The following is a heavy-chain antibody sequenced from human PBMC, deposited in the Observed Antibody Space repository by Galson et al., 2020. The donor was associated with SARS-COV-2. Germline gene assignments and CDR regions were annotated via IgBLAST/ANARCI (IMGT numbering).Heavy chain of an antibody. CDR1: GFTFSSYS. J-gene: IGHJ4*02. Sequence: GGSLRLSCAASGFTFSSYSMNWVRQAPGKGLEWVSSISSSSSYIYYADSVKGRFTISRDNAKNSLYLQMNSLRAEDTAVYYCARDDNSYGEYYFDYWGQGTLVTVSS. V-gene: IGHV3-21*01. D-gene: IGHD5-18*01. CDR3: ARDDNSYGEYYFDY. CDR2: ISSSSSYI.